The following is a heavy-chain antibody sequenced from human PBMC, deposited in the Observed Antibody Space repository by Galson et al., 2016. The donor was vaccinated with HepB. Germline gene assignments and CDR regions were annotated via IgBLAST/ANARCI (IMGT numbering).Heavy chain of an antibody. D-gene: IGHD5-24*01. Sequence: QSGAEVKKPGESLKISCKGSGYRFSSYWIGWVRQMPGKGLEWMGIIYPGDSDTRYRPSFQGQVTISVDKSISTAYLQWSSLKASDTAMYYCARRAEMADDFRYYYFDLWGRGTLVTVSS. V-gene: IGHV5-51*01. CDR3: ARRAEMADDFRYYYFDL. J-gene: IGHJ2*01. CDR1: GYRFSSYW. CDR2: IYPGDSDT.